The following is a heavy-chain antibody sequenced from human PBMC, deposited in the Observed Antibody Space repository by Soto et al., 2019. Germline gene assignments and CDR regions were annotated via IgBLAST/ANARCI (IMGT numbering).Heavy chain of an antibody. J-gene: IGHJ4*02. D-gene: IGHD3-9*01. CDR2: ISYDGSNK. CDR3: ARDRDYDILTGCLDY. CDR1: GFTFSSYA. Sequence: QVQLVESGGGVVQPGRSLRLSCAASGFTFSSYAMHWVRQAPVKGLEWVAVISYDGSNKYYADSVKGRFTISRDNSKNTLYLQMNSLRAEDTAVYYCARDRDYDILTGCLDYWGQGTLVTVSS. V-gene: IGHV3-30-3*01.